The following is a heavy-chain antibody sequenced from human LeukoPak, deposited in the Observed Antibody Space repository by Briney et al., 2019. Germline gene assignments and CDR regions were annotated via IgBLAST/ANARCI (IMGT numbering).Heavy chain of an antibody. CDR2: ISGRGGST. CDR1: GFTFSSYA. J-gene: IGHJ4*02. V-gene: IGHV3-23*01. Sequence: GVSLRLSCAASGFTFSSYAMSWVRQAPGKGLEWVSAISGRGGSTYYADSVKGRCTISRDNSKNTLYLQMNSLRAEDTAVYYCAKEASGLNTVTTPLGYFDYWGQGTLVTVSS. CDR3: AKEASGLNTVTTPLGYFDY. D-gene: IGHD4-17*01.